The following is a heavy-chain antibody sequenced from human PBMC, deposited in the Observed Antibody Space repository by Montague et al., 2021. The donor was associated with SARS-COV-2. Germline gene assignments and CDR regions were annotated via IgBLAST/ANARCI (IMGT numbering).Heavy chain of an antibody. CDR3: ARDLLAAAGGGAFDI. CDR2: IYSGGST. D-gene: IGHD6-13*01. CDR1: GFTVSSNY. J-gene: IGHJ3*02. V-gene: IGHV3-53*04. Sequence: SLRLSCSASGFTVSSNYMSWVRQAPGKGLEWVSVIYSGGSTYYADSVKGRFTISRHNSKNTLYLQMNNLRAEDTAVYYCARDLLAAAGGGAFDIWGQGTMVTVSS.